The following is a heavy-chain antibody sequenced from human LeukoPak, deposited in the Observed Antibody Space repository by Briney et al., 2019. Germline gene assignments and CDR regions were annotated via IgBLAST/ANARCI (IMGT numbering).Heavy chain of an antibody. V-gene: IGHV3-49*04. Sequence: GGSLRLSCTASGFTFGDYAMSWVRQAPGKGLEWVGFIRSKAYGGATEYAASVKGRFTISRDDSKSIAYLQMNSLKTEDTAVYYCARDFISIAAAGYWGQGTLVTVSS. CDR3: ARDFISIAAAGY. D-gene: IGHD6-13*01. CDR2: IRSKAYGGAT. CDR1: GFTFGDYA. J-gene: IGHJ4*02.